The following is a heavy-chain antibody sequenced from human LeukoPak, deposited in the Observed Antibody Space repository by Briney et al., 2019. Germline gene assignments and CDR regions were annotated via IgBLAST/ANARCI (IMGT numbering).Heavy chain of an antibody. D-gene: IGHD3-22*01. CDR2: IRYDGSNK. V-gene: IGHV3-30*02. CDR1: GFTFSSYG. J-gene: IGHJ4*02. Sequence: PGGSLRLSCAASGFTFSSYGMHWVRQAPGKGLEWVAFIRYDGSNKYYADSVKGRFTISRDNSKNTLYLQMNSLRAEDTAVYYCAKNYYDSSGYYPPPTSIDYWGQGTLVTVSS. CDR3: AKNYYDSSGYYPPPTSIDY.